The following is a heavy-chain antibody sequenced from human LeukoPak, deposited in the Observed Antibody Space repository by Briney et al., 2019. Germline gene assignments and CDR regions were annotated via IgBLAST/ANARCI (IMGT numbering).Heavy chain of an antibody. J-gene: IGHJ3*01. CDR1: GFTFSSYS. V-gene: IGHV3-48*02. Sequence: QTGGSLRLSCAASGFTFSSYSMNWVRQAPGKGLEWVSYISSSSSTIYYADSVKGRFTISRDNAKNSVFLQMSSLRDEDTAIYYCARGRRLEDGFDVWGQGTMVTVSS. D-gene: IGHD1-1*01. CDR2: ISSSSSTI. CDR3: ARGRRLEDGFDV.